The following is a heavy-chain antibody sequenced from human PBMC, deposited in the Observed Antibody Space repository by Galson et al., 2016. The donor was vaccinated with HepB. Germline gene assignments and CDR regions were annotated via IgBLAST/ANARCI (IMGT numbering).Heavy chain of an antibody. J-gene: IGHJ4*02. CDR1: GFTFSNYA. CDR3: ARWEALGVTLAY. Sequence: SLRLSCAASGFTFSNYAMSWVRQTPGKGLEWVSGLSGSGGSTYYTDSVKGRFTISRDDSKNTLYLQMNSLRVEDTAVYYCARWEALGVTLAYWGQGALVTVSS. CDR2: LSGSGGST. V-gene: IGHV3-23*01. D-gene: IGHD1-26*01.